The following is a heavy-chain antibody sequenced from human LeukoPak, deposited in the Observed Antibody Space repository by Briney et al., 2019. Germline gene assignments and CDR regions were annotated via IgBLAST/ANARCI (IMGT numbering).Heavy chain of an antibody. CDR3: AKDAARLAIFGVVTGGAFDI. V-gene: IGHV3-23*01. CDR2: ISGSGGST. CDR1: GFTFSSYA. D-gene: IGHD3-3*01. J-gene: IGHJ3*02. Sequence: GGSLRLSCAASGFTFSSYAMSWVRQAPGKGLEWVSAISGSGGSTYYADSVKGRFTISRDNSKNTLYLQMNSLRAEDTAVYYCAKDAARLAIFGVVTGGAFDIWGQGTMVTVSS.